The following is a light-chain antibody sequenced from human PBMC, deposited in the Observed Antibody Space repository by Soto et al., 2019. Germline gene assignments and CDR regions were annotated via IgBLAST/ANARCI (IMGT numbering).Light chain of an antibody. V-gene: IGKV3-20*01. J-gene: IGKJ4*01. CDR1: QSVSSSY. CDR3: QQYGSS. CDR2: GAS. Sequence: EIVLTQSPGTLSLSPGERATLSCRASQSVSSSYLAWYQQKPGQAPRLLIYGASSRATGIPDRFSGSGSGTDFTLTISRLEPEDFAEYYCQQYGSSLGGGTKVEIK.